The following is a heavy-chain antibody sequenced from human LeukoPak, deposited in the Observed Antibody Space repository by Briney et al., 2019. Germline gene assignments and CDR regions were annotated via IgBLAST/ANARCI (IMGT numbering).Heavy chain of an antibody. CDR3: ALTDTDDFLDS. D-gene: IGHD7-27*01. CDR1: VNIFPKYG. Sequence: ASVKVSCKTSVNIFPKYGVNWVRQAPGRGLEWMGWISAYTGETVYAPDLQVRVTMTTDTSTNTAYMDLRSLRSDDTAFYFYALTDTDDFLDSWGQGTLVAVSS. CDR2: ISAYTGET. V-gene: IGHV1-18*01. J-gene: IGHJ4*02.